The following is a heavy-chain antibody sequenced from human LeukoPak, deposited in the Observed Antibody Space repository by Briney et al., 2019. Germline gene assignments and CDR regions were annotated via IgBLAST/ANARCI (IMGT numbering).Heavy chain of an antibody. CDR1: GFTFSSYA. D-gene: IGHD3-22*01. CDR2: ISNNGGST. J-gene: IGHJ6*02. CDR3: ARNNYYDSSGYPPYYYYYGMDV. V-gene: IGHV3-64*01. Sequence: PGGSLRLSCAASGFTFSSYAMHWVRQAPGKGLEYVSAISNNGGSTYYANSVKGRFTISRDNSKNTLYLQMGSLRAEDMAVYYCARNNYYDSSGYPPYYYYYGMDVWGQGTTVTVSS.